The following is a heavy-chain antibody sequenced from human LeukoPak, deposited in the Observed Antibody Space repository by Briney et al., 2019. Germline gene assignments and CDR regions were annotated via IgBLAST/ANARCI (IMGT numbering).Heavy chain of an antibody. CDR3: ARAWSYSTGWYNY. D-gene: IGHD6-19*01. CDR2: IKQDGSEK. Sequence: PGGSLRLSCAASGFTFSNYAMSWVRQAPGKGREWVANIKQDGSEKYYVDSVKGRFTISRDNAKNSLYLQMNSLRVEDTAVYYCARAWSYSTGWYNYWGQGTLVTVSS. CDR1: GFTFSNYA. J-gene: IGHJ4*02. V-gene: IGHV3-7*04.